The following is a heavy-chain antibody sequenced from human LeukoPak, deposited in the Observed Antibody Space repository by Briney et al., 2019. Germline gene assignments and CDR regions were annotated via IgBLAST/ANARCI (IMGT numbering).Heavy chain of an antibody. V-gene: IGHV3-23*01. CDR1: GFTFSSYA. CDR2: ISGSGGST. J-gene: IGHJ1*01. Sequence: GGSLRLSCAASGFTFSSYAMSWVRQAPGKGLEWVSAISGSGGSTYYADSVKGRFTISRDNSKTPLYLQMTRLRAEDTAVYYCAKAYYDRSGFVVQHWGPGTLVTVSS. CDR3: AKAYYDRSGFVVQH. D-gene: IGHD3-22*01.